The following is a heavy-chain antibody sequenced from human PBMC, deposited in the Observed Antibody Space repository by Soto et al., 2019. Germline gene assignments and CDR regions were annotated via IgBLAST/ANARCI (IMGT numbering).Heavy chain of an antibody. D-gene: IGHD1-26*01. CDR2: IYYSGST. V-gene: IGHV4-59*01. CDR1: GGSISSYY. Sequence: PSETLSLTCTVSGGSISSYYWSWIRQPPGKGLEWIGYIYYSGSTNYNPTLKSRVTISVDTSKNQFSLKLSSVTAADTAVYYCARDIVGATMGAFDIWGQGTMVT. J-gene: IGHJ3*02. CDR3: ARDIVGATMGAFDI.